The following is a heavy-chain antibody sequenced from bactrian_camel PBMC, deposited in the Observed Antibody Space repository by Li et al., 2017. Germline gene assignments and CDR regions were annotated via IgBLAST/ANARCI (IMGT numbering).Heavy chain of an antibody. CDR2: IYSGGGST. J-gene: IGHJ4*01. Sequence: HVQLVESGGGLAQPGGSLRLSCAGSGFTFSSYYIHWVRQAPGKGLEWGSSIYSGGGSTYYADSVKGRFTISRDNAKNTVYLQLNSLETEDMAMYYCAQLDPYGPNNFWGQGTQVTVS. CDR1: GFTFSSYY. CDR3: AQLDPYGPNNF. V-gene: IGHV3-2*01. D-gene: IGHD5*01.